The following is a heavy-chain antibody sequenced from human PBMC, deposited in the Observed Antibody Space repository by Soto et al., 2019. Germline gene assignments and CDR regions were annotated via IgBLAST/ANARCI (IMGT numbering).Heavy chain of an antibody. J-gene: IGHJ4*02. Sequence: PVGSLRLSCATSGFTFSSYPIHWVRQAPGKGPVWVSRITEDGSGTTYADSVKGRFTVTRDNAKNTMYLQMSGLGAEDTAVYHCVRGTNGWRGMDYWGQGTLVTSPQ. V-gene: IGHV3-74*01. CDR1: GFTFSSYP. CDR3: VRGTNGWRGMDY. CDR2: ITEDGSGT. D-gene: IGHD2-8*01.